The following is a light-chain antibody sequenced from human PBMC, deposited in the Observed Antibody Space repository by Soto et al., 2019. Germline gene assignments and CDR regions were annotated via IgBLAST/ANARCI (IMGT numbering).Light chain of an antibody. J-gene: IGKJ2*01. CDR3: QQYGSSPPMYT. CDR1: QSVSSSY. Sequence: EIVLTQSPGTLSLSPGERATLSCRASQSVSSSYLAWYQQKPGQAPRLLIYGASSRATGIPDSFSGSGSGADFNLTISRLEPEDFAVYYCQQYGSSPPMYTFGQGTKLEIK. V-gene: IGKV3-20*01. CDR2: GAS.